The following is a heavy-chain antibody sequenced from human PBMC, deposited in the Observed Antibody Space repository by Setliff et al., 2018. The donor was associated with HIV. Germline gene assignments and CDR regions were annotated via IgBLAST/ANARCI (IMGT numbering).Heavy chain of an antibody. CDR1: GFTFDDYA. J-gene: IGHJ3*01. Sequence: GGSLRLSCAASGFTFDDYAMHWVRQAPGKGLEWVSLISWDGGSTYYADSVKGRFTISRDNAKKSLYLQMNSLRGEDTAFYYCVKDGRAAGGYDAFHVWGQGTMVTVSS. D-gene: IGHD6-13*01. CDR3: VKDGRAAGGYDAFHV. CDR2: ISWDGGST. V-gene: IGHV3-43D*03.